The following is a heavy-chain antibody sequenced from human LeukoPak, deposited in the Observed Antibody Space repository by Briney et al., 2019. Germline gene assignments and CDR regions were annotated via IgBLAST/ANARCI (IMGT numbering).Heavy chain of an antibody. D-gene: IGHD2-2*02. CDR1: GFTFSNYW. CDR2: IKQDGSEK. J-gene: IGHJ4*02. Sequence: GGSLRLSCAASGFTFSNYWMSWVRQAPGKGLEWVANIKQDGSEKYYVDSVKGRFTISRGNAKNSLYLQMNSLRAEDTAVYYCARDCGSTSCYNPTYWGQGTLVTVSS. CDR3: ARDCGSTSCYNPTY. V-gene: IGHV3-7*01.